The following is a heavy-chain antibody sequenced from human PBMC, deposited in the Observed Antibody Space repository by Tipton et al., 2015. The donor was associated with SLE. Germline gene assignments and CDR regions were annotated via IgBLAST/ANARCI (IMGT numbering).Heavy chain of an antibody. D-gene: IGHD4-17*01. V-gene: IGHV4-34*01. Sequence: TLSLTCAVYGGSFSGYYWSWIRQPPGKGLEWIGEINHGGSTNYNSSLKSRVTMSVDTSKNQFSLKLSSVTAADTAVYYCARGGDRDYGDPWTFDIWGQGTMVTVSS. CDR3: ARGGDRDYGDPWTFDI. CDR1: GGSFSGYY. J-gene: IGHJ3*02. CDR2: INHGGST.